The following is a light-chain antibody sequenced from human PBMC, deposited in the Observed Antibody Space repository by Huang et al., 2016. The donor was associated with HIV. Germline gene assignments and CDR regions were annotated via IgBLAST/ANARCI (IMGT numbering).Light chain of an antibody. J-gene: IGKJ4*01. CDR3: QQYDNWPPGLT. CDR1: QNVRSN. CDR2: DTS. Sequence: EIVMTQSPATLSVSPGGGATLSCRASQNVRSNLAWSQQTPGQAPRLLIYDTSPRASGVPARFSGSGSGTEFTLTISGLQSEDFAVYYCQQYDNWPPGLTFGGGTKVEI. V-gene: IGKV3D-15*01.